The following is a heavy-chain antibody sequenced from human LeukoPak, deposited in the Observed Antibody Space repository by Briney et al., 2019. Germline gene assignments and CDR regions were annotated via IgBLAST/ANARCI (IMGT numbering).Heavy chain of an antibody. D-gene: IGHD6-19*01. V-gene: IGHV4-34*01. Sequence: PSETLSLTCAVYGGSFSGYYWSWIRQPPGKGLEWIGEINHSGSTNYNPSLKSRVTISVDTSKNQFSLKLSSVTAADTAVYYCATDHRRLVPHYYYYGMDVWGKGTTVTVSS. CDR1: GGSFSGYY. CDR2: INHSGST. J-gene: IGHJ6*04. CDR3: ATDHRRLVPHYYYYGMDV.